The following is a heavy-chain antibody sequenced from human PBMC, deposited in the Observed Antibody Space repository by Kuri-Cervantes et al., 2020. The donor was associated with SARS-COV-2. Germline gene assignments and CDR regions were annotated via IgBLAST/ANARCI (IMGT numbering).Heavy chain of an antibody. J-gene: IGHJ5*02. Sequence: SQTLSLTCAVYGGSFSGYYWSWIRQPPGKGLEWIGEINHSGSTNYNPSLKSRVTISVDTSKNQFSLKLSSVTAADTAVYYCARGSYDFWSGYYTGCWFDPWGQGTLVTGYS. CDR1: GGSFSGYY. V-gene: IGHV4-34*01. CDR2: INHSGST. CDR3: ARGSYDFWSGYYTGCWFDP. D-gene: IGHD3-3*01.